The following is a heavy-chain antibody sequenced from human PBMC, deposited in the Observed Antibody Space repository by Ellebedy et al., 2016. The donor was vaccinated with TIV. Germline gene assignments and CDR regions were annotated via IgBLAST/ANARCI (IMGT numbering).Heavy chain of an antibody. J-gene: IGHJ3*02. CDR2: IYYSGNT. CDR3: ARYGITGTQGAFDI. V-gene: IGHV4-30-4*01. CDR1: GGSISSGDYY. D-gene: IGHD1-20*01. Sequence: SETLSLXXTVSGGSISSGDYYWSWIRQPPGKGLEWIGFIYYSGNTFYNPSLKSRVTISVDTSKNHFSLRLTSVTAADTAVYYCARYGITGTQGAFDIWGHGTMVTVSS.